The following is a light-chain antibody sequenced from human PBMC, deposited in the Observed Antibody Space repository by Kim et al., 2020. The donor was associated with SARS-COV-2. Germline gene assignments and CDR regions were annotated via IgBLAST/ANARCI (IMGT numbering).Light chain of an antibody. V-gene: IGKV1-6*01. Sequence: AIQLTQSPSSLSASVGDRVIITCRPSQGMRDDLGWYQQKPGKAPKLLMYVASSPQSGVPSRFSVSGSGTDFTLTINSLQPEDFATYYCLQYHNYPRTFGQGTKVDIK. CDR2: VAS. J-gene: IGKJ1*01. CDR1: QGMRDD. CDR3: LQYHNYPRT.